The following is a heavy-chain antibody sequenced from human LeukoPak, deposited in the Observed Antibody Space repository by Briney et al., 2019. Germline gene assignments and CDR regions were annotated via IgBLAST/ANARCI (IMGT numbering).Heavy chain of an antibody. CDR1: GYTFTSYG. Sequence: ASVKVSCKASGYTFTSYGISWVRQAPGQGLEWMGGIIPIFGTANYAQKFQGRVTITADKSTSTAYMGLSSLRSEDTAVYYCARSVWFGENDAFDIWGQGTMVTVSS. D-gene: IGHD3-10*01. V-gene: IGHV1-69*06. J-gene: IGHJ3*02. CDR3: ARSVWFGENDAFDI. CDR2: IIPIFGTA.